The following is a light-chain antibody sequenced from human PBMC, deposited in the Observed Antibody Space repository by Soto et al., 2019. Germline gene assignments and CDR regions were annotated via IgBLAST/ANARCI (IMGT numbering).Light chain of an antibody. J-gene: IGKJ1*01. CDR3: QHYNSYSEA. CDR1: QTISSW. V-gene: IGKV1-5*03. CDR2: KAS. Sequence: DIQMTHSPSTLSGSVGDRVTITCRSSQTISSWLALYQQKPGKAPKLLIYKASTLKSGVPSRFSGTGSGTEFTLTISSLQPDDFATYYCQHYNSYSEAFGQGTKADI.